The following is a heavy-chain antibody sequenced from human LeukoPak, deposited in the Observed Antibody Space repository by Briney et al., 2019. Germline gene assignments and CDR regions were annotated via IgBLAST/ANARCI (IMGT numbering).Heavy chain of an antibody. Sequence: GGSLRLSCVASGFTFSYSRMSWVRQAPGKGLEWVGRIKSKSDGGTADYAAVVKARFIISRDDSKDTLYLQMNSLKTEDTGIYYCAEFNTRDAFEIWGQGTMVTVSS. CDR2: IKSKSDGGTA. J-gene: IGHJ3*02. CDR1: GFTFSYSR. V-gene: IGHV3-15*01. CDR3: AEFNTRDAFEI. D-gene: IGHD1-26*01.